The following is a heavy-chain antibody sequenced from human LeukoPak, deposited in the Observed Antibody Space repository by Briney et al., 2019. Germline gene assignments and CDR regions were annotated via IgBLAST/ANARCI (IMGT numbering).Heavy chain of an antibody. CDR3: ARDEGVGATPYNWFDP. D-gene: IGHD1-26*01. CDR1: GYTFTGYY. J-gene: IGHJ5*02. CDR2: INPNSGGT. V-gene: IGHV1-2*02. Sequence: ASVKVSCKASGYTFTGYYMHWVRQAPGQGLEWMGWINPNSGGTNYAQKFQGRVTMTRDTSISTAYMELSRLRSDDTAVYYCARDEGVGATPYNWFDPWGQGTLVTVSS.